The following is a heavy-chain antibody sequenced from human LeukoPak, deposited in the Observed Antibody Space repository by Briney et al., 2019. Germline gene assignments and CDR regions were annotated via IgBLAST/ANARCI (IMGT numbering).Heavy chain of an antibody. J-gene: IGHJ3*02. CDR1: GFTFSGHN. V-gene: IGHV3-21*01. D-gene: IGHD2-21*01. CDR3: ARDESGDNDAFDI. CDR2: ISGSSNYI. Sequence: PGGSLRLSCAASGFTFSGHNMNWVRLAPGKGLEWVSSISGSSNYIYYADSVKGRFTISRGNAKNSLYLQMNSLRVEDTAVYYCARDESGDNDAFDIWGQGTLVTVSS.